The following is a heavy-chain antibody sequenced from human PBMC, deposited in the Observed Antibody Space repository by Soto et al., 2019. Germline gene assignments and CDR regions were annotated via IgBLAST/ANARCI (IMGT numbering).Heavy chain of an antibody. J-gene: IGHJ5*01. V-gene: IGHV4-30-4*01. CDR1: GDSISSVDYF. Sequence: SETLSLTCSVSGDSISSVDYFWAWIRQPPGQALEYIGYIYKSATTYYNPSFESRVAISLDTSKSQFSLNVTSVTAADTAVYFCARGRYCLTGRCFPNWFDXWGQGTLVTVSX. CDR3: ARGRYCLTGRCFPNWFDX. D-gene: IGHD2-15*01. CDR2: IYKSATT.